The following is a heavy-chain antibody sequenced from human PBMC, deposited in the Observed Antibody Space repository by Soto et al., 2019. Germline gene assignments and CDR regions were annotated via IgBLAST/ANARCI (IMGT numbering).Heavy chain of an antibody. CDR2: IIPIFGTA. J-gene: IGHJ4*02. CDR1: GGTFSSYA. Sequence: ASVKVSCKASGGTFSSYAISWVRQAPGQGLEWMGGIIPIFGTANYAQKFQGRVTITADESTSTAYMELSSLRSEDTAVYYCAREARPSYYDILTGSVLDWGQGTLVPVSS. V-gene: IGHV1-69*13. D-gene: IGHD3-9*01. CDR3: AREARPSYYDILTGSVLD.